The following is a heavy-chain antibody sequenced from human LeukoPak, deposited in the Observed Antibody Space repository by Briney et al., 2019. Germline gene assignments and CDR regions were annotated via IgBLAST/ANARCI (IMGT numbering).Heavy chain of an antibody. CDR3: ARDTGHQLSRRNYYAMDV. Sequence: PSETLSLTCTVSGGSISSSSYYWGWIRQPPGKGLEWIGSIYYGGSTYYNPSLKNRVTISVDTSKNQFSLKVSSVTAADTAVYYCARDTGHQLSRRNYYAMDVWGQGTTVTVSS. CDR1: GGSISSSSYY. V-gene: IGHV4-39*07. J-gene: IGHJ6*02. CDR2: IYYGGST. D-gene: IGHD2-2*01.